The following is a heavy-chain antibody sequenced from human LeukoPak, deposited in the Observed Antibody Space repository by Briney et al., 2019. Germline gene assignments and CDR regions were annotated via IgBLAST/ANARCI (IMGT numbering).Heavy chain of an antibody. CDR2: INHSEST. Sequence: PSETLSLTCAVYGGSFSGYYWSWIRQPPGKGLEWIGEINHSESTNYNPSLKSRVTISVDTSKNQFSLKLSSVTAADTAVYYCARGPSHNWFDPWGQGTLVTVSS. CDR1: GGSFSGYY. CDR3: ARGPSHNWFDP. J-gene: IGHJ5*02. V-gene: IGHV4-34*01.